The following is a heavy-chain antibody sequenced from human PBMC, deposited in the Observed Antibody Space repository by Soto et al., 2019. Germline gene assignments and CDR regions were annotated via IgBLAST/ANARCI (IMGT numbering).Heavy chain of an antibody. V-gene: IGHV3-30*18. Sequence: GGSLRLSCVVSGLNFSDYAVHWVRRAPGKGLQWVATVSYDGNTKNFAESVKGRFFLSRDKYKNTVYLLMNSLRSEDTALYYCAKDYLGSSNVFDVWGRGTVVTVSS. CDR2: VSYDGNTK. CDR1: GLNFSDYA. J-gene: IGHJ3*01. CDR3: AKDYLGSSNVFDV. D-gene: IGHD2-2*01.